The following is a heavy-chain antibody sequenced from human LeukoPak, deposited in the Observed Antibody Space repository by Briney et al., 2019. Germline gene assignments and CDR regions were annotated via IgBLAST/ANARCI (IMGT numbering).Heavy chain of an antibody. V-gene: IGHV3-48*02. CDR1: GFTFSSYS. CDR3: TSDLSGRHDFDI. Sequence: GGSLRLSCAASGFTFSSYSMIWVRQAPGKGLEWVSYISSSSSTIYYADSVKGRFTISRDNAKNSLYLQMNSLRDEDTAVYYCTSDLSGRHDFDIWGQGTMVTVSS. D-gene: IGHD3-10*01. CDR2: ISSSSSTI. J-gene: IGHJ3*02.